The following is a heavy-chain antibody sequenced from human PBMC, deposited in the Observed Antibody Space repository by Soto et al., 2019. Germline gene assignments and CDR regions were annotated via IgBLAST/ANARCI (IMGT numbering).Heavy chain of an antibody. J-gene: IGHJ6*02. CDR2: IYYSGST. CDR1: GGSVSRGSYY. V-gene: IGHV4-61*01. Sequence: SDTLSLTCPVSGGSVSRGSYYWSWVRQPPGKGLEWIAYIYYSGSTNYNPSLKSRVTISVDRSKNQFSLKLNSVTAADTAVYYCARATYYYYGMDVWGQGTTVTVS. D-gene: IGHD1-26*01. CDR3: ARATYYYYGMDV.